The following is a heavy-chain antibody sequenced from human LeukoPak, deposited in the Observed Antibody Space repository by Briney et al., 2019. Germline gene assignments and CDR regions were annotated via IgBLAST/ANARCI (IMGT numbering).Heavy chain of an antibody. CDR1: GGSISSGDYY. Sequence: SQTLSLTCTVSGGSISSGDYYWSWLRQPPGKGLEWIGYIYYSGSTYYNPSLKSRVTISVDTSKNQFSLKLSSVTAADTAVYYCAREHDYGDYVVYWGQGTLVTVSS. J-gene: IGHJ4*02. CDR3: AREHDYGDYVVY. V-gene: IGHV4-30-4*01. CDR2: IYYSGST. D-gene: IGHD4-17*01.